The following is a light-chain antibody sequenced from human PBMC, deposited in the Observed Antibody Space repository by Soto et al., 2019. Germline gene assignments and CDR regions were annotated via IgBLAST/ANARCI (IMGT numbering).Light chain of an antibody. V-gene: IGKV3-20*01. CDR3: QQYGRPPYT. Sequence: EIVLTQSPGTLSLSPGERVTLSCRASQTVSNIYIAWYQQKPGQAPRLLLYDASARATGIPDRVTGSGSGTDFTLTITRLEPEDVAVYYCQQYGRPPYTFGQGTKLEIK. CDR2: DAS. J-gene: IGKJ2*01. CDR1: QTVSNIY.